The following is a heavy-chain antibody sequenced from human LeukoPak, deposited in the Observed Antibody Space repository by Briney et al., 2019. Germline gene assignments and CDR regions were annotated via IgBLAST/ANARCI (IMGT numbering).Heavy chain of an antibody. V-gene: IGHV3-21*01. CDR1: GFTFSSYH. CDR3: ARRAMTERGVSYGFDY. J-gene: IGHJ4*02. CDR2: ISTSRNYI. Sequence: PGGSLRLPCVVSGFTFSSYHMNWVRQAPGKGLEWVSSISTSRNYIYYADSVTGRFTISRDNAKNSLYLQMNSLRAEDTAVYYCARRAMTERGVSYGFDYWGQGTLVTVSS. D-gene: IGHD5-18*01.